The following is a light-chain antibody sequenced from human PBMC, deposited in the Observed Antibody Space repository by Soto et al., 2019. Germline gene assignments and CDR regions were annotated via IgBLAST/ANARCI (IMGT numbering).Light chain of an antibody. Sequence: QSVLTQPASVSGSPGQSITISCTGTSSDVGYYDYVSWYQQHPGKAPKLMIYAVSSRPSGVSNRFSGSKSGNTASLIISGLQAEDEADYYCSSYTSSSTLGVFGTGTKVTVL. CDR2: AVS. V-gene: IGLV2-14*01. CDR1: SSDVGYYDY. CDR3: SSYTSSSTLGV. J-gene: IGLJ1*01.